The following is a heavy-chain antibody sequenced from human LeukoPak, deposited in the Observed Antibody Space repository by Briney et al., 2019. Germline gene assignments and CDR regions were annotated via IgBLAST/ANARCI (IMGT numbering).Heavy chain of an antibody. Sequence: SETLSLTCTASGGSISSGSYYWSWIRQPAGKGLEWIGRIYTSGSTNYNPSLKSRVTISVDTSKNQFSLKLSSVTAADTAVYYCARGRHPERGYLRYYYYMDAWGKGTTVTVSS. CDR3: ARGRHPERGYLRYYYYMDA. CDR1: GGSISSGSYY. V-gene: IGHV4-61*02. J-gene: IGHJ6*03. CDR2: IYTSGST. D-gene: IGHD1-14*01.